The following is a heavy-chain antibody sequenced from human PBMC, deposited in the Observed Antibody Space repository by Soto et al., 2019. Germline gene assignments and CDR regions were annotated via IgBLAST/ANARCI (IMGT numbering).Heavy chain of an antibody. J-gene: IGHJ4*02. V-gene: IGHV3-30-3*01. Sequence: QVQLVESGGGVVQPGRSLRLSCAASGFTFSSYAMHWVRQAPGKGLEWVAVISYDGSNKYYADSVKGRFTISRDNSKNTLYLQMNSLRAEDTAVYYCARAYGSSWSSFDYWGQGTLVTVSS. D-gene: IGHD6-13*01. CDR2: ISYDGSNK. CDR3: ARAYGSSWSSFDY. CDR1: GFTFSSYA.